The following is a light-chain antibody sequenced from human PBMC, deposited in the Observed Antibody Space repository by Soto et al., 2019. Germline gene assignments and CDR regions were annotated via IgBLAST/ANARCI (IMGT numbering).Light chain of an antibody. V-gene: IGKV3D-20*02. J-gene: IGKJ5*01. CDR3: QQRNIWPPVT. Sequence: EIVLTQSPGSLSLSPGERATLSCRASQSVSSSYLGWYQQRPGQVPRLLIYGASNRATGIPQRFSGSGSGTDFTLTISRLEPEDFAIYYCQQRNIWPPVTFGQGTRLEIK. CDR2: GAS. CDR1: QSVSSSY.